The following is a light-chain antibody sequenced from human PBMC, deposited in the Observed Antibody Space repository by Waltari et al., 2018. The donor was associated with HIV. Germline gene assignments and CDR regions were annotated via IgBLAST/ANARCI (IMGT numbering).Light chain of an antibody. CDR1: NIAGRK. CDR3: QVWDESNEQVV. V-gene: IGLV3-21*02. J-gene: IGLJ2*01. CDR2: DDR. Sequence: SYVLTQPPSVSVAPGPTARITCGGDNIAGRKVHWYQRRPGQAPALVFFDDRDRPAGIPERFSGSISGNTATLIISRVEDGDEADYYCQVWDESNEQVVFGGGTRLTVL.